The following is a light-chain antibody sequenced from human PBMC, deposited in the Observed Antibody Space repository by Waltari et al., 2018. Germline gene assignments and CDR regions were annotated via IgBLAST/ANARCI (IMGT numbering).Light chain of an antibody. V-gene: IGKV1-39*01. CDR1: QSISSY. J-gene: IGKJ5*01. CDR2: AAS. Sequence: DIQMTQSPSSLSTSVGDRVTITCRASQSISSYLNWYQQKPGKAPKLLIYAASSLQSGVPSRFSGSGSGTDFTLTISSLQREDFVTYYCQQLKSYPITFGQGTRLEIK. CDR3: QQLKSYPIT.